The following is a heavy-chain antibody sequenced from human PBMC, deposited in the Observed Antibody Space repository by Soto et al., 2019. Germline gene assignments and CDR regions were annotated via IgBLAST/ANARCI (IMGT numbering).Heavy chain of an antibody. D-gene: IGHD2-21*01. V-gene: IGHV1-69*01. Sequence: QVQLVQSGAEVKKPGSSVTVACKTSGGTFSKDAINWVRQAPGQGLEWMGLLIPVFGSPIYAQKFQGRIRITADEPTSTAFMDLSSLRSEDTAVYYCTRVLAYTFEPEKTRNYAMDVWSQVTNVCVSS. CDR3: TRVLAYTFEPEKTRNYAMDV. CDR2: LIPVFGSP. J-gene: IGHJ6*02. CDR1: GGTFSKDA.